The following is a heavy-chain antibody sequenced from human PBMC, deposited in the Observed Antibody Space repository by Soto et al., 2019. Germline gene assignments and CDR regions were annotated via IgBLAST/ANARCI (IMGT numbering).Heavy chain of an antibody. CDR2: LSYSGDT. V-gene: IGHV4-39*01. D-gene: IGHD1-26*01. CDR3: ARHTRVGGRLDY. J-gene: IGHJ4*02. CDR1: SGSISNRGYY. Sequence: QLQLQESGPGLVKASGTLSLTCTVPSGSISNRGYYWGWIRQPPGKGLEWIQSLSYSGDTYYNPSLMSRVTVSLDASKSQVSLRLTSVTATDTAIYYCARHTRVGGRLDYWGQGTLVTVSS.